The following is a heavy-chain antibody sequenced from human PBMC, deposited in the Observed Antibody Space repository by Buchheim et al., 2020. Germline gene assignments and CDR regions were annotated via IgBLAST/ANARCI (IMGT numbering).Heavy chain of an antibody. D-gene: IGHD4-11*01. CDR3: ARGLDSHYYGMDV. CDR1: GFTFSSYA. Sequence: QVQLVESGGGVVQPGRSLRLSCAASGFTFSSYAMHWVRQAPGKGLEWVAVISYDGSNKYYADSAKGRFTISRDNSKNTLYLQMNSLRAEDTAVYYCARGLDSHYYGMDVWGQGTT. J-gene: IGHJ6*02. V-gene: IGHV3-30*04. CDR2: ISYDGSNK.